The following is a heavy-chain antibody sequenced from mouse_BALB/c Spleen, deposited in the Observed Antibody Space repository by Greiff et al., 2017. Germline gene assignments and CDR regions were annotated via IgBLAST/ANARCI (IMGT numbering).Heavy chain of an antibody. CDR3: ARENRYDAMDY. J-gene: IGHJ4*01. D-gene: IGHD2-14*01. CDR1: GFTFSSYG. V-gene: IGHV5-6-3*01. CDR2: INSNGGST. Sequence: EVKLMESGGGLVQPGGSLKLSCAASGFTFSSYGMSWVRQTPDKRLELVATINSNGGSTYYPDSVKGRFTISRDNAKNTLYLQMSSLKSEDTAMYYCARENRYDAMDYWGQGTSVTVSS.